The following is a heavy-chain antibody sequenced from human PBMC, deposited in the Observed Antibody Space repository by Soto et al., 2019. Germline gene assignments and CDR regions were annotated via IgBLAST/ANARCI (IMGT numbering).Heavy chain of an antibody. CDR2: IYYSGST. J-gene: IGHJ4*02. CDR1: GGKIVDRDCR. CDR3: ARVRGQLVLDY. V-gene: IGHV4-30-4*08. Sequence: LLPQPVPCSVSGGKIVDRDCRRIRKNKHPGKGLEWIGYIYYSGSTYYNPSLKSRVTISVDTSENQLSLKLSTVTAADTAVYYCARVRGQLVLDYWGQGTLVTVPS. D-gene: IGHD6-6*01.